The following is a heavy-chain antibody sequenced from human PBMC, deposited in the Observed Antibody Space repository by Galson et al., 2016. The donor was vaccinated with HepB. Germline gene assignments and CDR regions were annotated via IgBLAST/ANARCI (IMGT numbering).Heavy chain of an antibody. Sequence: SLRLSCAASGFTFNNYDMHWFRQAPGKGLEWVSYITRSGGTTLYADSVKGRFTISRDNAKNTLYLQMNSLRTEDTAVYYCAGATTPDAFDIWGQGTMVTVSS. CDR1: GFTFNNYD. V-gene: IGHV3-48*01. J-gene: IGHJ3*02. CDR3: AGATTPDAFDI. CDR2: ITRSGGTT. D-gene: IGHD4-17*01.